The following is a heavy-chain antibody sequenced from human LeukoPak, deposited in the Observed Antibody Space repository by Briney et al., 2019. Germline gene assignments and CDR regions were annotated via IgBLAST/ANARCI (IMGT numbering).Heavy chain of an antibody. CDR1: GFTFDDYA. J-gene: IGHJ4*02. Sequence: GGSLRLSCAASGFTFDDYAMHWVRQAPGKGLEWLGRIKSKPAGGTIDYAAPIKGRFTISRDDSKKTLYLQMDSLQTEDTAVYYCATDLREYYFGSWGQGTVVTVSS. CDR2: IKSKPAGGTI. V-gene: IGHV3-15*01. CDR3: ATDLREYYFGS.